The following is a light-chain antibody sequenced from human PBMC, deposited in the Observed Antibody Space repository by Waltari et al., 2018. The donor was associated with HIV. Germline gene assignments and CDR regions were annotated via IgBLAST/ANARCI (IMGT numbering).Light chain of an antibody. CDR3: QQSYSSPPT. Sequence: IQMTQSPSSLSASVGDRVTITCRASQNIRSNLNWYQQKPGKAPKLLIYTASSVQNRVPSRFSGSGSGTDFTLTISNLQPEDFATYHCQQSYSSPPTFGQGTNVEIK. CDR1: QNIRSN. CDR2: TAS. V-gene: IGKV1-39*01. J-gene: IGKJ1*01.